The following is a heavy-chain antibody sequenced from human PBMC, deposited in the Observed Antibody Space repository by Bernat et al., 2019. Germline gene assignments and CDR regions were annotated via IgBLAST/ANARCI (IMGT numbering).Heavy chain of an antibody. J-gene: IGHJ6*03. CDR1: GFTFSDKY. CDR2: AGNKHNSYTT. D-gene: IGHD3-16*01. CDR3: GRDQGFAVATFGWYYHMDV. V-gene: IGHV3-72*01. Sequence: EVQLVESGGGLVQPGGSLRLSCAASGFTFSDKYIDWVRQAPGKGLEGVGRAGNKHNSYTTEYAASVKGRFIISRDDSKNSVYLQMNNLKIEDTAVYYCGRDQGFAVATFGWYYHMDVWGKGTTVTVSS.